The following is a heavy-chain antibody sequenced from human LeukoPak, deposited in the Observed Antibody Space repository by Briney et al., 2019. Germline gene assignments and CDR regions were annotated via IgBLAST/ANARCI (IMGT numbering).Heavy chain of an antibody. Sequence: SQTLSLTCGISGDSVSTNDVAWNWIRQSPSRGLEWLGRTYYRSKWYNDYAVSVKSRITINPDTSRNQFSLQLNSVTPEDTAVYYCARGRSSAFDTWGQGTVVTVSS. CDR1: GDSVSTNDVA. CDR2: TYYRSKWYN. J-gene: IGHJ3*02. V-gene: IGHV6-1*01. CDR3: ARGRSSAFDT.